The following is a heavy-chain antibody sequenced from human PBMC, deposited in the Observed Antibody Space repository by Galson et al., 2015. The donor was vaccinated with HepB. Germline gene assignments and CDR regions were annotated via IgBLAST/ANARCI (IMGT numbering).Heavy chain of an antibody. CDR1: GFTFSSYA. D-gene: IGHD2-15*01. Sequence: SLRLSCAASGFTFSSYAISWVRQAPGKGLEWVSAISGSGGSTYYADSVKGRFTISRDNSRNTLYLQMNSLRAEDTAIYYCAKGGGRRSYFDYWGQGTLVTVSS. V-gene: IGHV3-23*01. J-gene: IGHJ4*02. CDR2: ISGSGGST. CDR3: AKGGGRRSYFDY.